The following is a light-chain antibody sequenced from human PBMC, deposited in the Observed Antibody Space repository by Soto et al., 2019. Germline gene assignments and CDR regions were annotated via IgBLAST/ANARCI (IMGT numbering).Light chain of an antibody. CDR1: KLGDRF. CDR2: QDT. CDR3: QAWDSSTGVV. J-gene: IGLJ2*01. Sequence: SYELTQPPSVSVSPGQTASIPCSGDKLGDRFACWYQQKPGQSPVMVIYQDTGRPSGIPERFSGSNSGNTATLTISGTQAMDEADYYCQAWDSSTGVVFGGGTKLTVL. V-gene: IGLV3-1*01.